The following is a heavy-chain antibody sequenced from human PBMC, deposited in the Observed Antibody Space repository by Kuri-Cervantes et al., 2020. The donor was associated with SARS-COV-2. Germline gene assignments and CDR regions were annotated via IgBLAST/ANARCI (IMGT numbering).Heavy chain of an antibody. CDR2: ISAYSGNT. D-gene: IGHD5-12*01. Sequence: ASVKVSCKASVYTFTSYGISWVRQAPGQGLEWMGWISAYSGNTNYAQKLQGRVTMTTDTSTSTAYMELRSLRSDDTAVYYCARRWATISVVWYFDLWGRGTLVTVSS. CDR1: VYTFTSYG. V-gene: IGHV1-18*01. J-gene: IGHJ2*01. CDR3: ARRWATISVVWYFDL.